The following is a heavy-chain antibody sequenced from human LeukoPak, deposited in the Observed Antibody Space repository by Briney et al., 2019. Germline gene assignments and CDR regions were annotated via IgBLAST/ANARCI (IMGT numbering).Heavy chain of an antibody. V-gene: IGHV3-30*18. CDR2: ISYDGSNK. Sequence: GGSLRLCCAASGFTFSSYGMHWVRQAAGKGVEWVAVISYDGSNKYYADSVKGRFTNSRDNSKNTLYLQMNSLRAEDTAVYYCAKPPAVKYDSSGYFDYWGQGTLVTVSS. CDR1: GFTFSSYG. CDR3: AKPPAVKYDSSGYFDY. J-gene: IGHJ4*02. D-gene: IGHD3-22*01.